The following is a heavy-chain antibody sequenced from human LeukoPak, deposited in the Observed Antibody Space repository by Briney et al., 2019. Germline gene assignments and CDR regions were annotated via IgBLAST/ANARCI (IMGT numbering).Heavy chain of an antibody. V-gene: IGHV4-34*01. Sequence: SETLSLTCAVYGGSFSGYYWSWIRQPPWKGLEWIGEINHSGSTNYNPSLKSRVTISVDTSKNQFSLKLSSVTAADTAVYYCARGLYCSSTSCYGYYYYKDVWGKGTTVTVSS. CDR2: INHSGST. J-gene: IGHJ6*03. D-gene: IGHD2-2*01. CDR3: ARGLYCSSTSCYGYYYYKDV. CDR1: GGSFSGYY.